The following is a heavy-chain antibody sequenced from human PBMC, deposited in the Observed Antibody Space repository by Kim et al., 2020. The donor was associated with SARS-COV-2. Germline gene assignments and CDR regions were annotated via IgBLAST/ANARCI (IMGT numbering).Heavy chain of an antibody. D-gene: IGHD6-13*01. CDR1: GFTFSSYE. V-gene: IGHV3-48*03. J-gene: IGHJ4*02. CDR2: ISSSGRTT. Sequence: GGSLRLSCAGSGFTFSSYEMNWVRQAPGKGLEWVSYISSSGRTTYYADSVKGRFTISRDNAKNSLYLQIISLRAEDTAIYYCARVYHSTTWYGVDYWGQGTLVTVSS. CDR3: ARVYHSTTWYGVDY.